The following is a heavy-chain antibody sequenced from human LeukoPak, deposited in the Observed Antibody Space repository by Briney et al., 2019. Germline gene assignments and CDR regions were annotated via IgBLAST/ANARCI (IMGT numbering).Heavy chain of an antibody. Sequence: GASVKVSCKASGGTFSSYAISWVRQAPGQGLEWMGGIIPIFGTANYAQKFQGRVTITADESTSTAYMELSSLRSEDTAVYYCARSLGQWLAGETRFLDYGARETLVTVPS. CDR2: IIPIFGTA. J-gene: IGHJ4*02. CDR1: GGTFSSYA. D-gene: IGHD6-19*01. V-gene: IGHV1-69*13. CDR3: ARSLGQWLAGETRFLDY.